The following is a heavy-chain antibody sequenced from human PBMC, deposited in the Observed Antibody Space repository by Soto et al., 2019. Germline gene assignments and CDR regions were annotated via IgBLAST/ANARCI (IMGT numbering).Heavy chain of an antibody. Sequence: EVQLLESGGGLVQPGGSLRLSCAASGFTFSSYAMSWVRQAPGKGLEWVSAISGSGGSTYYADSVKGRFTISRDNSKNTLYLQMNSLRAEDTAVYYCAKAGEYSSGWYSSFDPWGQGTLVTVSS. D-gene: IGHD6-19*01. V-gene: IGHV3-23*01. J-gene: IGHJ5*02. CDR2: ISGSGGST. CDR1: GFTFSSYA. CDR3: AKAGEYSSGWYSSFDP.